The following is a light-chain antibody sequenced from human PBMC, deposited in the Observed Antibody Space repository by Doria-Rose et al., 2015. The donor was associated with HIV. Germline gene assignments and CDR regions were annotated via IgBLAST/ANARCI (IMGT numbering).Light chain of an antibody. CDR1: SSNIGAGFD. CDR2: GNT. J-gene: IGLJ1*01. Sequence: QPVLTQPPSVSGAPGQRVAISCTGSSSNIGAGFDVNWYQQFPGTAPKLLIHGNTNRPSGVPDRFSGSKSGTSASLAISGLRAGDEADYYCQSYDSRLSVYVFGTGTKVTVL. V-gene: IGLV1-40*01. CDR3: QSYDSRLSVYV.